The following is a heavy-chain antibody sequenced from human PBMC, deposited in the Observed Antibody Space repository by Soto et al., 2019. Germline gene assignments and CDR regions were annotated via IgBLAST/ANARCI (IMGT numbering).Heavy chain of an antibody. CDR2: INHSGST. Sequence: SETLSLTCAVYGGSFSGYYWSWIRQPPGKGLEWIGEINHSGSTNYNPSLKSRVTISVDTSKNQFSLKLSSVTAADTAVYYCARVTTTVTTQSTAEHNWFDPWGQGTLVTVSS. CDR3: ARVTTTVTTQSTAEHNWFDP. D-gene: IGHD4-17*01. V-gene: IGHV4-34*01. CDR1: GGSFSGYY. J-gene: IGHJ5*02.